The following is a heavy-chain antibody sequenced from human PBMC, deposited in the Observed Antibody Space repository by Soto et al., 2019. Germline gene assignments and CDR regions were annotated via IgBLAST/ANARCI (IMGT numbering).Heavy chain of an antibody. V-gene: IGHV3-30-3*01. Sequence: GESLRLSCAASGFSFSISPMHWVRQAPGKGSEWVALISYDGTNKFYADSVKGRFTISRDNSKSTLYLQVDSLRPEDAAVYYCTSHSPDDMIRKWGHGTQVTVSS. CDR3: TSHSPDDMIRK. J-gene: IGHJ4*01. D-gene: IGHD3-22*01. CDR1: GFSFSISP. CDR2: ISYDGTNK.